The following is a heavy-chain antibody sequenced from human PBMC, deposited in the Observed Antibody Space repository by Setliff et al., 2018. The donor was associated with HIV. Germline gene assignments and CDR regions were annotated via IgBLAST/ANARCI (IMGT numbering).Heavy chain of an antibody. Sequence: GGSLRLSCAASGLTFSNYWMHWVRQAPGKGLEWVARIDSDGSDTNYADSVRGRFTISRANAKNTVYLQSTSPSAEDTAVYYCARGPQYNFWGGYLGLWGQGTLVTVSS. D-gene: IGHD3-3*01. CDR3: ARGPQYNFWGGYLGL. CDR2: IDSDGSDT. CDR1: GLTFSNYW. V-gene: IGHV3-74*01. J-gene: IGHJ4*02.